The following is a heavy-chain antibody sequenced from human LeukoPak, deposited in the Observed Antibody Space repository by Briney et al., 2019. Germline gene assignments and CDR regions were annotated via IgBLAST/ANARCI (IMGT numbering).Heavy chain of an antibody. Sequence: SETLSLTCTVSGGSISSYYWSWIRQPAGRGLEWIGRIYASGNTNYNPSLKSRVTMSVDTSKNLFALKLSSVTAADTAVYYCARQGVATAIDYWGQGTLVTVSS. D-gene: IGHD2-21*02. V-gene: IGHV4-4*07. CDR1: GGSISSYY. CDR3: ARQGVATAIDY. CDR2: IYASGNT. J-gene: IGHJ4*02.